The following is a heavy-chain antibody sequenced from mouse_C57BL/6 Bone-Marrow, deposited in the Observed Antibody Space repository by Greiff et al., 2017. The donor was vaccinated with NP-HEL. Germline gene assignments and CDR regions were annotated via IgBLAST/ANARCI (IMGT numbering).Heavy chain of an antibody. CDR2: IDPSDSYT. J-gene: IGHJ1*03. CDR1: GYTFTSYW. V-gene: IGHV1-69*01. D-gene: IGHD1-1*01. Sequence: QVQLKQPGAELVMPGASVKLSCKASGYTFTSYWMHWVKQRPGQGLEWIGEIDPSDSYTNYNQKFKGKSTLTVDKSSSTAYMQLSSLTSEDSAVYYCARRGYGSSHWYFDVWGTGTTVTVSS. CDR3: ARRGYGSSHWYFDV.